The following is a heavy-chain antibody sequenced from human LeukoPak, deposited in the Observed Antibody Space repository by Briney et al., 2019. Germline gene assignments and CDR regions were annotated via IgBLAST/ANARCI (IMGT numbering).Heavy chain of an antibody. D-gene: IGHD2-2*01. CDR1: GGSISSGNYY. V-gene: IGHV4-61*02. Sequence: PSETPSLTCTVSGGSISSGNYYWSWIRQPAGKGLEWIGRIYTSGSTNYNPSLKSRVTISVDTSKNQFSLKLSSVTAADTAVYYCARGHYVVVPAGDLYYYYYMDVWGKGNTVTVSS. CDR3: ARGHYVVVPAGDLYYYYYMDV. J-gene: IGHJ6*03. CDR2: IYTSGST.